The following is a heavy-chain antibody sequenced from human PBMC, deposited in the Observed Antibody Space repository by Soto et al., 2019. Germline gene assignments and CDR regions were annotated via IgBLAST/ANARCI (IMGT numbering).Heavy chain of an antibody. CDR3: ARGGNGDYDLGY. CDR1: GGTFSSYT. D-gene: IGHD4-17*01. J-gene: IGHJ4*02. V-gene: IGHV1-69*02. Sequence: ASVKVSCKASGGTFSSYTISWVRQAPGQGLEWMGRIIPILGIANYAQKFQGRVTITADKSTSTAYMELSSLRSEDTAVYYCARGGNGDYDLGYWGQGTLVTVSS. CDR2: IIPILGIA.